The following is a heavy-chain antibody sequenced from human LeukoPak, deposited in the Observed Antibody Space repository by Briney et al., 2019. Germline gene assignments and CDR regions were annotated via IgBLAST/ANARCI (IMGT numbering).Heavy chain of an antibody. J-gene: IGHJ4*02. V-gene: IGHV3-9*01. CDR1: GFTFSNYA. CDR3: AKDAHGYSYGPYYFDY. CDR2: ISWSSGGI. D-gene: IGHD5-18*01. Sequence: PGGSLRLSCAASGFTFSNYAMSWVRQAPGKGLEWVSGISWSSGGIGYADSVKGRFTISRDNAKNSLYLQMNSLRAEDTALYYCAKDAHGYSYGPYYFDYWGQGTLVTVSS.